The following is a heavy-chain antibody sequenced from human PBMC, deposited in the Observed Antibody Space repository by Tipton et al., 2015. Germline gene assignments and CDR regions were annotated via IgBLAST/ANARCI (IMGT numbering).Heavy chain of an antibody. CDR3: ARVGVAARPGETYYYGMDV. CDR1: GFTFSSYS. V-gene: IGHV3-21*01. J-gene: IGHJ6*02. Sequence: SLRLSCAASGFTFSSYSMNWVRQAPGKGLEWVSSISSSSSYIYYADSVKGRFFISRDNAKNSLYLQMDSLGAEDTAMYYCARVGVAARPGETYYYGMDVWGQGTTVTVSS. D-gene: IGHD6-6*01. CDR2: ISSSSSYI.